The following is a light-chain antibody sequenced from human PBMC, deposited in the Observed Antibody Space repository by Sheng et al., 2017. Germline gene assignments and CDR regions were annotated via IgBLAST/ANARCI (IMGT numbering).Light chain of an antibody. CDR2: TLS. Sequence: DIQMTQSPSTLSASVGDRVTITCRASQSISSWLAWYQQKAGKAPKLLIYTLSYRASGVPDRFSGSGSGTDFTLKISRVEAEDVGVYYCMQRIEFGYTFGQGTKLEIK. CDR1: QSISSW. J-gene: IGKJ2*01. CDR3: MQRIEFGYT. V-gene: IGKV1-5*01.